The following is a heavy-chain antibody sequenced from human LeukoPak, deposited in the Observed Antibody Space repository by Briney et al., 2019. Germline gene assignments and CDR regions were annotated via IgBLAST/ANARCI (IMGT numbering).Heavy chain of an antibody. J-gene: IGHJ4*02. Sequence: EWFSAISGSGGSTYYADSVKGRFTISRDNSKNTLYLQMNSLRAEDTAVYYCAKDSRSSYDYWGQGTLVTVSS. CDR3: AKDSRSSYDY. CDR2: ISGSGGST. D-gene: IGHD6-6*01. V-gene: IGHV3-23*01.